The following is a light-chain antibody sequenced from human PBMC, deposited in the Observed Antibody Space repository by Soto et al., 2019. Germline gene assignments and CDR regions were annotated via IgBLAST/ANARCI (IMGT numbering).Light chain of an antibody. CDR1: QSVSSSY. J-gene: IGKJ1*01. V-gene: IGKV3-20*01. Sequence: EIVLTQSPGTLSLSPGERVTLSCRASQSVSSSYLAWYQQKPGQAPRLLIYGASSRATGIPDRFSGSGSAKDFTLTISRLEPEDFAVYYCQQYGSSPRTFGQGTQVEI. CDR3: QQYGSSPRT. CDR2: GAS.